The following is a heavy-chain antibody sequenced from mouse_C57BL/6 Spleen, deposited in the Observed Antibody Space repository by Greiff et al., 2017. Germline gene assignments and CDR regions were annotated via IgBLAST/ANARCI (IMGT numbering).Heavy chain of an antibody. CDR1: GYSITSGYY. Sequence: EVKLMESGPGLVKPSQSLSLTCSVTGYSITSGYYWNWIRQFPGNKLEWMGYISYDGSNNYNPSLKNRISITRDTSKNQFFLKLNSVTTEDTATYYCARDGYSNWDYYAMDYWGQGTSVTVSS. CDR2: ISYDGSN. CDR3: ARDGYSNWDYYAMDY. J-gene: IGHJ4*01. D-gene: IGHD2-5*01. V-gene: IGHV3-6*01.